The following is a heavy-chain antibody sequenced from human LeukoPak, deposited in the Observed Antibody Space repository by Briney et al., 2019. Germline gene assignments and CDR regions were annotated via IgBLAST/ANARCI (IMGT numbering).Heavy chain of an antibody. V-gene: IGHV1-2*02. CDR3: ARGSYYDFWSGSRGLAY. D-gene: IGHD3-3*01. CDR1: GYTFTGYY. CDR2: IIPNSGGT. Sequence: GASVKVSCKTSGYTFTGYYVHWVRQAPGQGLEWMGWIIPNSGGTNYAEKFRGRVTMTRDTSSSTAYMELSRLRSDDTAVYYCARGSYYDFWSGSRGLAYWGQGTLVTVSS. J-gene: IGHJ4*02.